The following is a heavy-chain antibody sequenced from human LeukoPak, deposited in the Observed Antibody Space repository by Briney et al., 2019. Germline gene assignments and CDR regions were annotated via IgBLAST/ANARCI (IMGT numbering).Heavy chain of an antibody. CDR3: ARGPDSSGYYYYFDY. J-gene: IGHJ4*02. V-gene: IGHV3-11*06. CDR2: ISSSSSYT. D-gene: IGHD3-22*01. CDR1: GFTFSDYY. Sequence: GGSLRLSCAASGFTFSDYYMSWIRQAPGKGLEWVSYISSSSSYTNYADSVKGRFTISRDNAKNSLYLQMNSLRAEDTAVYYCARGPDSSGYYYYFDYWGQGTLVTVSS.